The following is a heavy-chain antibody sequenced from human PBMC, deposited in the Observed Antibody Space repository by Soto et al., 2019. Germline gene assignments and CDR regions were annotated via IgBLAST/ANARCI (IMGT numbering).Heavy chain of an antibody. CDR3: ASLLGGYSYGPRYYYYGMDV. V-gene: IGHV3-48*02. Sequence: EVQLVESGGGLVQPGGSLRLSCAASGFTFSSYSMNWVRQAPGKGLEWVSYISSSSSTIYYADSVKGRFTISRDNAKNSLYPQMNSLRDEDTAVYYCASLLGGYSYGPRYYYYGMDVWGQGTTVTASS. D-gene: IGHD5-18*01. J-gene: IGHJ6*02. CDR1: GFTFSSYS. CDR2: ISSSSSTI.